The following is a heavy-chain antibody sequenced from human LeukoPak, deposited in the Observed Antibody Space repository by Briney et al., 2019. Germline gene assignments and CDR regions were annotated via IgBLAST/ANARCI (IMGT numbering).Heavy chain of an antibody. D-gene: IGHD1-26*01. V-gene: IGHV4-59*01. Sequence: PETLSLTCTVSGDSISSYYWSWIRQPPGTGLEWIGYINYSGNTNYNPSLKSRVSISVDTSNNQFSLKLSSVTAADTAVYYCARPGWVGATGAFHIWGQGTLVTVSS. CDR3: ARPGWVGATGAFHI. J-gene: IGHJ3*02. CDR2: INYSGNT. CDR1: GDSISSYY.